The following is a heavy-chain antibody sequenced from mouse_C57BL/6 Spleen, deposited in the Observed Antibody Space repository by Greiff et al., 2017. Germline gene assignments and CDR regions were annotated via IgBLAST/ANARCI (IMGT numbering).Heavy chain of an antibody. J-gene: IGHJ2*01. CDR2: IYPGSGST. CDR3: ARKGNYYGCDY. D-gene: IGHD1-1*01. Sequence: VQLQQPGAELVKPGASVKMSCKASGYTFPSYWITWVKQRPGQGLEWIGDIYPGSGSTNYNEKFKSKATLTVDTSSSTAYMQLSSLTSEDSAVYYCARKGNYYGCDYWGQGTTLTVSS. V-gene: IGHV1-55*01. CDR1: GYTFPSYW.